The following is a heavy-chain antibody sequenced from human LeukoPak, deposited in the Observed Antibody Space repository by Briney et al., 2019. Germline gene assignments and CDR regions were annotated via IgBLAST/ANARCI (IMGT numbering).Heavy chain of an antibody. V-gene: IGHV4-59*08. Sequence: SETLSLTCTVSGGSFSGYYWSWIRQPPGKGLVWIGYISYSGSTNYNPSLKSRVSISVDTSKNQYSLNLYSLTAADTAVYYCARHGSGWSFDYWGQGTLITVSS. J-gene: IGHJ4*02. CDR1: GGSFSGYY. CDR3: ARHGSGWSFDY. D-gene: IGHD6-19*01. CDR2: ISYSGST.